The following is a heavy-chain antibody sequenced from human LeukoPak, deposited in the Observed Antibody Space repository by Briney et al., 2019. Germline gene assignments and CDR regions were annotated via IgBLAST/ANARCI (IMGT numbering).Heavy chain of an antibody. CDR1: GFTFSSYA. V-gene: IGHV3-30*01. CDR3: ARDRGYSTFDY. D-gene: IGHD4-23*01. Sequence: GGSLRLSCAASGFTFSSYAVHWVRQAPGKGLDWVAVISYDGSNKYYADSVKGRFTISRDNSKDTLYLQMNSLRAEDTAVYYCARDRGYSTFDYWGQGTLAIVSS. J-gene: IGHJ4*02. CDR2: ISYDGSNK.